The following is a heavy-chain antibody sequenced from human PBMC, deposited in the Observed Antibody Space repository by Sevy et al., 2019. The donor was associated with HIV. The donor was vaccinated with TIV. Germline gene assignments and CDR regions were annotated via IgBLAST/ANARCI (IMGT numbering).Heavy chain of an antibody. J-gene: IGHJ4*02. CDR2: IKGVNGNT. D-gene: IGHD6-19*01. CDR3: ARYGPLAVAGFDY. Sequence: ASVKVSCKASGYSFTSYFMYWVRQAPGQRLEWMGWIKGVNGNTKYSQKFQGRVTITKDTSASTAYMELTSLRSEDTAVYYCARYGPLAVAGFDYWGQGTLVTVSS. CDR1: GYSFTSYF. V-gene: IGHV1-3*01.